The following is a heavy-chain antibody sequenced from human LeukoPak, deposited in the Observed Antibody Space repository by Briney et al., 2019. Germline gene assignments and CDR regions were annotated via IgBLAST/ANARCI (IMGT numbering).Heavy chain of an antibody. CDR3: ARGYSGYDSDY. J-gene: IGHJ4*02. CDR1: GYTSTNYY. V-gene: IGHV1-46*01. CDR2: INPSGGNT. Sequence: ASVEVSCKASGYTSTNYYMHWVRQAPGQGLEWMGIINPSGGNTRYAQKFQGRVTMTRDTSTSTVYMELSSLRSEDTAVYYCARGYSGYDSDYWGQGTLVTVSS. D-gene: IGHD5-12*01.